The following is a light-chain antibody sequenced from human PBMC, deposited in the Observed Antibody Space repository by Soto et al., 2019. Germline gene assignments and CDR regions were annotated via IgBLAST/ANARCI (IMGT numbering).Light chain of an antibody. Sequence: ERVMTQSPVTLSVSPGERAILSCRASQSVSSNLAWYQQKPGQAPRLLIYGASTRATGIPARFSGSGSGTEFTLTISSLQSEDVAVYYCQQYNNWPPGTFGQGTKVEIK. CDR3: QQYNNWPPGT. CDR1: QSVSSN. V-gene: IGKV3-15*01. CDR2: GAS. J-gene: IGKJ1*01.